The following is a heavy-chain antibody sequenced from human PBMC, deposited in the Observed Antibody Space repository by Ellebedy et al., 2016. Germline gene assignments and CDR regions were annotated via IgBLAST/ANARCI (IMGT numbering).Heavy chain of an antibody. V-gene: IGHV3-21*01. Sequence: GESLKISXAASGFTFSSYSMNWVRQAPGKGLEWVSSISSSSSYIYYADSVKGRFTISRDNAKNSLYLQMNSLRAEDTAVYYCASCLDSSSSRMDVWGKGTTVTVSS. CDR3: ASCLDSSSSRMDV. D-gene: IGHD6-6*01. J-gene: IGHJ6*03. CDR2: ISSSSSYI. CDR1: GFTFSSYS.